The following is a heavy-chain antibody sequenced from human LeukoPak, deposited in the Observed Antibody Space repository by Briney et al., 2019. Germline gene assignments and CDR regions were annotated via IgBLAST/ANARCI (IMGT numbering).Heavy chain of an antibody. CDR1: GFTFSCYG. CDR2: IRYDGSNK. V-gene: IGHV3-30*02. CDR3: ATDGPNYNIDH. D-gene: IGHD3-9*01. Sequence: AGGSLRLSCAASGFTFSCYGMHWVRQAPGKGLEWVAMIRYDGSNKYYADSVKRRFTISRDNSKNTMYLQMDSLSAEDTAVYYCATDGPNYNIDHWGQGILVTVSS. J-gene: IGHJ4*02.